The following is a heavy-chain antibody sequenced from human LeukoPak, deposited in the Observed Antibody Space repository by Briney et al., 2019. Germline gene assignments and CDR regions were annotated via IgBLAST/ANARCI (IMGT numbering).Heavy chain of an antibody. CDR1: GDSISGFY. CDR2: ISSSGSTI. V-gene: IGHV3-11*01. CDR3: ARDFAFDAFDI. J-gene: IGHJ3*02. Sequence: LSLTCTVSGDSISGFYWSWIRQAPGKGLEWVSYISSSGSTIYYADSVKGRFTISRDNAKNSLYLQMNSLRAEDTAVYYCARDFAFDAFDICGQGTMVTVSS.